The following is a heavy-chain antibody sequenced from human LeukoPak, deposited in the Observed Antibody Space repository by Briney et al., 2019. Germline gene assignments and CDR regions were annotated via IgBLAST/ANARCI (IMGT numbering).Heavy chain of an antibody. V-gene: IGHV4-31*03. CDR2: IYYSGST. J-gene: IGHJ6*02. D-gene: IGHD6-6*01. CDR3: ARESSSLYYYYGMDV. CDR1: GGSISSGGYY. Sequence: SLTLSLTCTVSGGSISSGGYYWSWIRRHPGKGLEWIGYIYYSGSTYYNPSLKSRVTISVDTSKNQFSLKLSSVTAADTAVYYCARESSSLYYYYGMDVWGQGTTVTVSS.